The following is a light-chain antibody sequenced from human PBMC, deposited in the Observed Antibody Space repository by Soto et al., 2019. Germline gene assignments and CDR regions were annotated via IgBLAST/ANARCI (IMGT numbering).Light chain of an antibody. CDR1: SSDVGGYNY. CDR2: DVS. J-gene: IGLJ2*01. CDR3: CSYAGSYTLV. V-gene: IGLV2-11*01. Sequence: QSALTQPRSVSGSPGQSVTISCTGTSSDVGGYNYVSWYQQHPGKAPKVMIYDVSKRPSGVPDRFSGSKSDNTASLTISGLQAEDEADYYCCSYAGSYTLVFGGGTNLTVL.